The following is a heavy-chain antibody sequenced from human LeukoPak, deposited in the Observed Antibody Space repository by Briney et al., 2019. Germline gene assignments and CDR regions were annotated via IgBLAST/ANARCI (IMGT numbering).Heavy chain of an antibody. V-gene: IGHV3-23*01. CDR1: GFTFSSYA. J-gene: IGHJ4*02. D-gene: IGHD3-22*01. CDR2: ISDNGSQT. Sequence: PGRSLRLSCAASGFTFSSYAMHWVRQAPGKGLEWLSTISDNGSQTYYTDSVKGRFTISRDNSRNTVFLQMNSLRAEDSGVYYCATDRERDPSVYYLVGGQGTLITVSS. CDR3: ATDRERDPSVYYLV.